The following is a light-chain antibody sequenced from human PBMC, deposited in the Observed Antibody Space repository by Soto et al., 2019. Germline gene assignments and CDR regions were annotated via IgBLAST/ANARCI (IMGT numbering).Light chain of an antibody. CDR1: GSDVGGYNY. CDR3: CSYAGSYSYV. J-gene: IGLJ1*01. V-gene: IGLV2-11*01. Sequence: QSALTQPRSVSGSPGQSGAISFTGTGSDVGGYNYVSWYQQHPGKAPKLMIYDVTKRPSGVPDRFSASKSGNTASLTISGLQADDEADYCCCSYAGSYSYVFGTGTKVTVL. CDR2: DVT.